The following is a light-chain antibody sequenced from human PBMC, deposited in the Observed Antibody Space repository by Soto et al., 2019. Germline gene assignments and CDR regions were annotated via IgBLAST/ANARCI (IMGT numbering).Light chain of an antibody. J-gene: IGKJ5*01. Sequence: EIMLTHPLGTLTLYPREIATLSCRASQSVSSSYLAWYQQKPGQAPRLLIYGASSRATGIPDRFSGSGSGTDFTLTISRLEPEDIAVYYCLSYCSSGTFGQGGLLEVK. V-gene: IGKV3-20*01. CDR1: QSVSSSY. CDR3: LSYCSSGT. CDR2: GAS.